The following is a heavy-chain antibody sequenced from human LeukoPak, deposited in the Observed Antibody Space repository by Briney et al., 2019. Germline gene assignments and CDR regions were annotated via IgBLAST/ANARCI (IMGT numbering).Heavy chain of an antibody. CDR3: ARAITTRYSSGWYSVDY. V-gene: IGHV6-1*01. J-gene: IGHJ4*02. D-gene: IGHD6-19*01. Sequence: SQTLSLTCAISGDSVSSNSAAWNWIRQSPSSGLEWLGRAYYRSKWYNDYAVSVKSRITINPDTSKNQFSLQLNSVTPEDTAVYYCARAITTRYSSGWYSVDYWGQGTLVTVSS. CDR2: AYYRSKWYN. CDR1: GDSVSSNSAA.